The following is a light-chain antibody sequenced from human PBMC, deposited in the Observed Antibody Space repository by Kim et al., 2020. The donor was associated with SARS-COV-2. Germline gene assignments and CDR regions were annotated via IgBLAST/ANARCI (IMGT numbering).Light chain of an antibody. CDR2: STN. CDR3: ASWDDSLTGVV. V-gene: IGLV1-44*01. CDR1: SSNIRSNT. J-gene: IGLJ2*01. Sequence: GPRVTSTCSGSSSNIRSNTVTWYQQLPGTTPKLLIYSTNQRTSGVPDRFSGSKSGTSASLAISGLQSEDEADYYCASWDDSLTGVVFGGGTQLTVL.